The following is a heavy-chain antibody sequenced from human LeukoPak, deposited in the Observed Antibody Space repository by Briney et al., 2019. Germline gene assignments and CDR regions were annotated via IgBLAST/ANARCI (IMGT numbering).Heavy chain of an antibody. J-gene: IGHJ4*02. CDR3: ARELEPIQDPYFDY. D-gene: IGHD5-18*01. V-gene: IGHV3-7*01. CDR1: GFTFSSYW. Sequence: GGSLRLSCAASGFTFSSYWMSWVRQAPGKGLEWVANIKQGGSEKYYVDSVKGRFTISRDNAKNSLYLQMNSLRAEDTAVYYCARELEPIQDPYFDYWGQGTLVTVSS. CDR2: IKQGGSEK.